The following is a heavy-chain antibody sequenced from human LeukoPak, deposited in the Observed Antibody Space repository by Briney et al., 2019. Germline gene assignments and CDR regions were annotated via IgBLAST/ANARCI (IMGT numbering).Heavy chain of an antibody. Sequence: GRSLRLSCAASGFTFSSYAMHWVRQAPGKGLEWVAVISYDGSNKYYADSVKGRFTISRDNSKNTLYLQMNSLRAEDTAVYYCAREVVPAARCPYGMDVWGKGTTVTVSS. D-gene: IGHD2-2*01. CDR3: AREVVPAARCPYGMDV. V-gene: IGHV3-30*04. CDR1: GFTFSSYA. J-gene: IGHJ6*04. CDR2: ISYDGSNK.